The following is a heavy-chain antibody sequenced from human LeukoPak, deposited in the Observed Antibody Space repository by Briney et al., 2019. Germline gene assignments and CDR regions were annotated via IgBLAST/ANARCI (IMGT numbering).Heavy chain of an antibody. Sequence: PSETLSLTCTVSGGSISSGDYYWSWIRQPPGKGLEWIGYIYYSGSTYYNPSLESRITISVDTSKNQFSLKLSPVTAADTAVYYCASYSGYSSSWLFAFDIWGQGTMVTVSS. J-gene: IGHJ3*02. D-gene: IGHD6-13*01. V-gene: IGHV4-30-4*01. CDR1: GGSISSGDYY. CDR2: IYYSGST. CDR3: ASYSGYSSSWLFAFDI.